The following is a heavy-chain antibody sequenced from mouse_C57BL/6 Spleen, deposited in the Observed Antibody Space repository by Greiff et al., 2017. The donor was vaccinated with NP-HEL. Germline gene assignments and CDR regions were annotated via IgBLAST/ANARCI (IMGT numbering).Heavy chain of an antibody. CDR3: ARVYYGNYYAMDY. J-gene: IGHJ4*01. CDR2: ISDGGSYT. V-gene: IGHV5-4*03. D-gene: IGHD2-1*01. CDR1: GFTFSSYA. Sequence: EVKLQESGGGLVKPGGSLKLSCAASGFTFSSYAMSWVRQTPEKRLEWVATISDGGSYTYYPDNVKGRFTISRDNAKNNLYLQMSHLKSEDTAMYYCARVYYGNYYAMDYWGQGTSVTVSS.